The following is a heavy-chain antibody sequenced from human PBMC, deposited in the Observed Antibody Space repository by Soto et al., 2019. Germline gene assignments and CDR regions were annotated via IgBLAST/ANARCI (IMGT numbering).Heavy chain of an antibody. CDR3: ARVFSDSSSFFDP. J-gene: IGHJ5*02. Sequence: SETLSLTCTVSGRSISSGGYYWSWIRQHPGKGLEWIGYIYYSGSTYYNPSLKSRVTISVDTTKNQFSLKLSSVTAADTAVYYCARVFSDSSSFFDPWGQGTLVTVSS. CDR2: IYYSGST. D-gene: IGHD6-13*01. CDR1: GRSISSGGYY. V-gene: IGHV4-31*03.